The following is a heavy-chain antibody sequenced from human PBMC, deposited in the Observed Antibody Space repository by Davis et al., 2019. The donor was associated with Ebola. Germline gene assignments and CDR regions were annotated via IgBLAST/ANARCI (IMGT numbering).Heavy chain of an antibody. CDR3: AREGGRYYDSSGYVFDI. Sequence: VKVSCKASGYRFTSYYMHWVRQAPGQGLEWMGIINPITGGTSYAQNFQVRVNMTRDTSTSTVYMELSSLRSEDTAVYYCAREGGRYYDSSGYVFDIWGQGTMVKVSS. CDR1: GYRFTSYY. D-gene: IGHD3-22*01. CDR2: INPITGGT. J-gene: IGHJ3*02. V-gene: IGHV1-46*01.